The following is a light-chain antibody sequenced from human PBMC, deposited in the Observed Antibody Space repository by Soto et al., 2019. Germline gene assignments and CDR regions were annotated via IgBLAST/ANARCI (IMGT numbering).Light chain of an antibody. J-gene: IGLJ1*01. CDR2: DVT. Sequence: QSVLTQSPSASGSPGQSVTISCTGTSSDIGGYNSVSWYQQHPGKAPKVMIYDVTKRPSGVPDRFSGSKSGNTASLTVSALQAEDEADYYCCSYAGSYSFVFGSGTKVTVL. CDR3: CSYAGSYSFV. V-gene: IGLV2-8*01. CDR1: SSDIGGYNS.